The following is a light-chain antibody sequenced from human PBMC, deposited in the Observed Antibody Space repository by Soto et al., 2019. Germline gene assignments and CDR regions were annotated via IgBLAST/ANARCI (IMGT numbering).Light chain of an antibody. V-gene: IGKV1-39*01. J-gene: IGKJ1*01. CDR1: QRISSY. Sequence: SQLTQSPSSLPASVWHRITITSRASQRISSYFNSYQQKQGEAPPLLVYDSSTLQSGVTSRFSGSGFGAEFSLTVSSLQHEDYGTYYCQQSYSNPPWTFGQGTKVDIK. CDR2: DSS. CDR3: QQSYSNPPWT.